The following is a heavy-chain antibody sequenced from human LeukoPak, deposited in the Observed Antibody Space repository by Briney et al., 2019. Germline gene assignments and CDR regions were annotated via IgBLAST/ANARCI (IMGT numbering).Heavy chain of an antibody. CDR2: IWSNGSNK. CDR1: GFTFRSSG. Sequence: GMSLRLSCAASGFTFRSSGMHWVRQAPGKGLEWVAVIWSNGSNKNYADSVKGRFTISRDTSKNTLYLQMNSLRAEDTAMYYCARYLGTGRNWFDPWGQGTLVTVSS. J-gene: IGHJ5*02. D-gene: IGHD1-1*01. CDR3: ARYLGTGRNWFDP. V-gene: IGHV3-33*01.